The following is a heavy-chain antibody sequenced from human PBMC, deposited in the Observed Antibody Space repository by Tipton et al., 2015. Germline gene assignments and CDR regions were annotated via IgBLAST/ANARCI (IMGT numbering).Heavy chain of an antibody. Sequence: SLRLSCAASGFSFDYYGMHWVRQAPGKGLEWVAVVWYDGSNQYYADSVKGRFTISRDNSKNTLYLQMNSLRAEDAAVYYCAKEGSGASRTGYYYGMDVWGQGTTVTVSS. J-gene: IGHJ6*02. V-gene: IGHV3-33*06. CDR1: GFSFDYYG. D-gene: IGHD2-2*01. CDR2: VWYDGSNQ. CDR3: AKEGSGASRTGYYYGMDV.